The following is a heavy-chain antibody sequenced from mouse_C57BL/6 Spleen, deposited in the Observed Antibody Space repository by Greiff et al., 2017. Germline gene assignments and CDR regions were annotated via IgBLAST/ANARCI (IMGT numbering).Heavy chain of an antibody. Sequence: EVKVVESGGGLVQPKGSLKLSCAASGFTFNTYAMHWVRQAPGKGLEWVARIRSKSSNYATYYADSVKDSFTISRDYSQSMLYLQINNLKTEDTAMYYCVRGPNWVYAMDYGGQGTSVTVSS. V-gene: IGHV10-3*01. D-gene: IGHD4-1*02. CDR3: VRGPNWVYAMDY. CDR1: GFTFNTYA. J-gene: IGHJ4*01. CDR2: IRSKSSNYAT.